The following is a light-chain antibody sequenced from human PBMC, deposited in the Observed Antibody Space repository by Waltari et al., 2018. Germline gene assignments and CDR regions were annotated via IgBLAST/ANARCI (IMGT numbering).Light chain of an antibody. CDR2: DVT. CDR3: SSHTTTSTLV. Sequence: QSALTQPPAMSGSPGQSITTSCTGTSADIVIYNYVSWYQHHPGEAPKLIIFDVTKRPSGISDRFSGSKSGNTASLTISGLQTEDEGHYYCSSHTTTSTLVFGGGTKLTVL. J-gene: IGLJ2*01. V-gene: IGLV2-14*03. CDR1: SADIVIYNY.